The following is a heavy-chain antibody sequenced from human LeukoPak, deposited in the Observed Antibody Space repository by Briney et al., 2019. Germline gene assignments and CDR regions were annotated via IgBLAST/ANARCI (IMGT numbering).Heavy chain of an antibody. CDR3: AKPYDYGDYYYYMDV. V-gene: IGHV3-30*02. CDR2: IRYDGSNK. D-gene: IGHD4-17*01. Sequence: GGSLRLSCAASGFTFSIYAMHWVRQAPGKGLEWVAFIRYDGSNKYYADSVKGRFTISRDNSKNTLYLQMNSLRAEDTAVYYCAKPYDYGDYYYYMDVWGKGTTVTISS. J-gene: IGHJ6*03. CDR1: GFTFSIYA.